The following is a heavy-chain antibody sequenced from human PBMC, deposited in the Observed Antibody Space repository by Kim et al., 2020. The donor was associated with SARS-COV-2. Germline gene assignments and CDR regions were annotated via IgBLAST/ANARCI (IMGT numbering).Heavy chain of an antibody. D-gene: IGHD3-9*01. CDR1: GYTFTGYY. CDR3: ARDPYDILTGTIGDYYYGMDV. CDR2: INPNSGGT. Sequence: ASVKVSCKASGYTFTGYYMHWVRQAPGQGLEWMGWINPNSGGTNYAQKFQGRVTMTRDTSISTAYMELSRLRSDDTAVYYCARDPYDILTGTIGDYYYGMDVWGQGTTVTVSS. V-gene: IGHV1-2*02. J-gene: IGHJ6*02.